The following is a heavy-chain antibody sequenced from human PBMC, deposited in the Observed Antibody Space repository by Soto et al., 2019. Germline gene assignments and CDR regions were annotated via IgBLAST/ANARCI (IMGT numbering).Heavy chain of an antibody. Sequence: QVQLVQSGAEVKKPGASVKVSCKASGYTFTSYGISWVRQAPGQGLEWMGWISTYNGNTKYAQKLQGRVTMTTDTATGRAYMERRSLRSDDTAVFCCAREMVRGVGSDYWGQGTLVTVSA. CDR3: AREMVRGVGSDY. V-gene: IGHV1-18*01. CDR1: GYTFTSYG. D-gene: IGHD3-10*01. CDR2: ISTYNGNT. J-gene: IGHJ4*02.